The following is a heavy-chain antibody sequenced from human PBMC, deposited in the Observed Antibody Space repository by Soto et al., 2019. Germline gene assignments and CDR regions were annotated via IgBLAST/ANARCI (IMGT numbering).Heavy chain of an antibody. Sequence: QVQLVQSGAEIKKPASSVKVSCKASGGSDVFNNYPVSWVRQAPGQGLEWLGAIITMFNTADYAQRFPGRITITADEFTSTVYMELTSMTSDDTAVYYCARHYPTAVSGAGWFDTWGQGTLVTVAS. CDR1: GGSDVFNNYP. V-gene: IGHV1-69*01. D-gene: IGHD6-19*01. CDR2: IITMFNTA. J-gene: IGHJ5*02. CDR3: ARHYPTAVSGAGWFDT.